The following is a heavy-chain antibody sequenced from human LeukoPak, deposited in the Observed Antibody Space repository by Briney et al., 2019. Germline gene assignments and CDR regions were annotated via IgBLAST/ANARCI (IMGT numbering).Heavy chain of an antibody. Sequence: GGSLRLSCAASGFTFSHSWMSWVRQAPGKGLEWVGRIKSKTDGGTTDYAAPVKGRFTIARDDSKNTLFLQMNSLKAEDTGVYYCTVVNYGSGSYPLGYWGQGTLVTVSS. V-gene: IGHV3-15*01. J-gene: IGHJ4*02. D-gene: IGHD3-10*01. CDR1: GFTFSHSW. CDR2: IKSKTDGGTT. CDR3: TVVNYGSGSYPLGY.